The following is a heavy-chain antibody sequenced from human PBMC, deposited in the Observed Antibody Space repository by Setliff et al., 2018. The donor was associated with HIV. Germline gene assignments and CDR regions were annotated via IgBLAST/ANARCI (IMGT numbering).Heavy chain of an antibody. CDR3: ARDRAAFRLTY. D-gene: IGHD3-3*02. CDR2: IYFTGDS. J-gene: IGHJ4*02. CDR1: GGSISTNNFY. Sequence: SSETLSLTCTVTGGSISTNNFYWGWIRQPPGKGLQWIGSIYFTGDSYYNPSLKSRVYMSVDTSKDQVSLKLSTVTAADTAVYYCARDRAAFRLTYWGQGTLVTVSS. V-gene: IGHV4-39*07.